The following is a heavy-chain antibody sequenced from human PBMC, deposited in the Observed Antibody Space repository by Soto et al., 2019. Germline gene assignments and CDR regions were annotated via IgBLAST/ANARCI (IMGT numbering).Heavy chain of an antibody. J-gene: IGHJ4*02. D-gene: IGHD2-15*01. Sequence: SETLSLTCAVYGGSFSGYYWSWIRQPPGKGLEWSGEINHSGSTNYNPSLKSRVTISVDTSKNQFSLKLSSVTAADTAVYYCARVRRRYCSGGSCSPFDYWGQGTRVTVSA. CDR2: INHSGST. CDR1: GGSFSGYY. V-gene: IGHV4-34*01. CDR3: ARVRRRYCSGGSCSPFDY.